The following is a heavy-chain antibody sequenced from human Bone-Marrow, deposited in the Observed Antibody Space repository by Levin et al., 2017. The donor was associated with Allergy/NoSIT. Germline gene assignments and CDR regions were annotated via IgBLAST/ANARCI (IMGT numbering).Heavy chain of an antibody. J-gene: IGHJ5*01. CDR1: GYSFSNYG. D-gene: IGHD2-2*02. CDR3: ARDAKPYCSSSSCYRSTWFDS. CDR2: VSPFHGDT. Sequence: ASVKVSCKASGYSFSNYGLIWVRQAPGQGLEWLGWVSPFHGDTRFAQKVQGRVTLTTDTSTSTAYMELTSLRFDDTAVYYCARDAKPYCSSSSCYRSTWFDSWGQGTQVTVSS. V-gene: IGHV1-18*01.